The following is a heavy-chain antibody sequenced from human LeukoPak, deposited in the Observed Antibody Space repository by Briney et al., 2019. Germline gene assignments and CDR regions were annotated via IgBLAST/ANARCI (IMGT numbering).Heavy chain of an antibody. CDR3: ARGHDHTGFFLDY. Sequence: SVKVSCKASGGTFSSYAISWVRQAPGQGLEWMGGIIPIFGTANYAQKFQGRVTITADESTSTAYMELSSLRSEDTAVYYCARGHDHTGFFLDYWGQGTLVTVSS. CDR1: GGTFSSYA. CDR2: IIPIFGTA. V-gene: IGHV1-69*13. D-gene: IGHD1-14*01. J-gene: IGHJ4*02.